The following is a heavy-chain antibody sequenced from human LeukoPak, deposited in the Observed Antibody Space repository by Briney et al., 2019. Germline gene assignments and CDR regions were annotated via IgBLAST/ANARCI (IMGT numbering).Heavy chain of an antibody. CDR3: ARAEYCSSTSCYPSSGWFHYFDY. J-gene: IGHJ4*02. Sequence: GASVTVSCTASGYTFTGYYMHWVRQAPGQGLEWMGWINPNSGGTNYAQKFQGRVTMTRDTSISTAYMELSRLRSDDTAVYYCARAEYCSSTSCYPSSGWFHYFDYWGQGTLVTVSS. D-gene: IGHD2-2*01. CDR2: INPNSGGT. V-gene: IGHV1-2*02. CDR1: GYTFTGYY.